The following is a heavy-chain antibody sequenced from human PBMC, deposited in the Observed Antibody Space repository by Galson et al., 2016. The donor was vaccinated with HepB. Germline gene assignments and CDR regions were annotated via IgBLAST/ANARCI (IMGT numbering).Heavy chain of an antibody. V-gene: IGHV3-48*02. CDR3: ARGGNPGRGSFDP. CDR2: ISSSSTTI. D-gene: IGHD4-23*01. CDR1: GFTFSSYS. Sequence: SLRLSCAVSGFTFSSYSMNWVRQAPGKGLEWISYISSSSTTIYYADSVKGRFTISRDNAKNSLYLQMNSLRDEDTAVYYCARGGNPGRGSFDPWGQGTLVTVSS. J-gene: IGHJ5*02.